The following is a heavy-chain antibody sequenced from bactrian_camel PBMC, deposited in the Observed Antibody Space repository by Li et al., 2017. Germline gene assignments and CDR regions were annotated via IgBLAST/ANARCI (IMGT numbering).Heavy chain of an antibody. D-gene: IGHD3*01. CDR2: IVTGGGNT. Sequence: DVQLVESGGGSVQAEGSLRLSCAASGYFSKRCMAWFRQAPGKEREGVAAIVTGGGNTYYAGSVDGRFTISQDNAKNTVYLQMNSLKPEDTAMYYCAGRTDGNCGVWYLTTTSAFQYWGQGTQVTVS. CDR3: AGRTDGNCGVWYLTTTSAFQY. J-gene: IGHJ4*01. CDR1: GYFSKRC. V-gene: IGHV3S40*01.